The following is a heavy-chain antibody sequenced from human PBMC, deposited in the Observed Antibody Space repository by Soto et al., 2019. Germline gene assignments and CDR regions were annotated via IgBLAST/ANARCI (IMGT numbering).Heavy chain of an antibody. CDR3: AKVGWYYYGSGSRYYFDY. V-gene: IGHV3-23*01. CDR2: ISGSGGST. Sequence: GGSLRLSCAASGFTFSSYAMSWVRQAPGKGLEWVSAISGSGGSTYYADSVKGRFTISRDNSKNTLYLQMNSLRAEDTAVYYCAKVGWYYYGSGSRYYFDYWGQGTLVTVSS. CDR1: GFTFSSYA. J-gene: IGHJ4*02. D-gene: IGHD3-10*01.